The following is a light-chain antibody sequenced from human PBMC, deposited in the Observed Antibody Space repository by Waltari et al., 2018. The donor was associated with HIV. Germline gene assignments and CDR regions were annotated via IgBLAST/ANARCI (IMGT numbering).Light chain of an antibody. Sequence: QSALTQPASVSGSPGQSITISCTGTSSDVGSYNLVSWYQQHPGKAPKLMIYEGSKRPSGVSNRFSGSKSGNTASLTISGLQAEDEADYYCSSYATGNTYVFGTGTSVTVL. V-gene: IGLV2-23*01. CDR3: SSYATGNTYV. CDR1: SSDVGSYNL. CDR2: EGS. J-gene: IGLJ1*01.